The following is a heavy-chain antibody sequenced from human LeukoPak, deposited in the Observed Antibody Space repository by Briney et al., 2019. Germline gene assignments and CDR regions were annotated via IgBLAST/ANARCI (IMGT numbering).Heavy chain of an antibody. Sequence: PGGSLRLSCAASGFIFRSYFMSWFRQTPGKGLEWISSTSSSGTTTHYADFAKGRFTTSRDNADNSLFLQMNSLRVEDTALYYCARDLLTYDSRSGFIRGAWFDPWGQGTLVTVSS. CDR3: ARDLLTYDSRSGFIRGAWFDP. V-gene: IGHV3-11*04. CDR2: TSSSGTTT. J-gene: IGHJ5*02. D-gene: IGHD3-3*01. CDR1: GFIFRSYF.